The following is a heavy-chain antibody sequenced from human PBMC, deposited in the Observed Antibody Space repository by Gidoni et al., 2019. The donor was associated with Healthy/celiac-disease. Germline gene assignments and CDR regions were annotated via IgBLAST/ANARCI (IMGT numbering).Heavy chain of an antibody. D-gene: IGHD3-9*01. Sequence: QVQLQPWGAGLLKPSETLSLTCAVYGGSFSGYYWSWIRQPPGKGLEWIGEINHSGSTNYNPSLKSRVTISVDTSKNQFSLKLSSVTAADTAVYYCARGCLADYDILTGLPGPEGFGYWGQGTLVTVSS. CDR2: INHSGST. J-gene: IGHJ4*02. CDR1: GGSFSGYY. CDR3: ARGCLADYDILTGLPGPEGFGY. V-gene: IGHV4-34*01.